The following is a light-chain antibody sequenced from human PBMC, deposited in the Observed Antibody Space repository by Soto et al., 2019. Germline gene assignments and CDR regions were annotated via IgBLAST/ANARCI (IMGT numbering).Light chain of an antibody. V-gene: IGLV2-14*01. J-gene: IGLJ1*01. CDR3: SSYTSSSTLV. CDR1: SSDVGGYNY. CDR2: KVS. Sequence: QSVLTQPASVSGSPGQSITISRTGTSSDVGGYNYVSWYQQHPGKAPKLMIYKVSNRPSGVSNRFSGSKSGNTASPTISGLQAEDEADYYCSSYTSSSTLVFGTGTKVTVL.